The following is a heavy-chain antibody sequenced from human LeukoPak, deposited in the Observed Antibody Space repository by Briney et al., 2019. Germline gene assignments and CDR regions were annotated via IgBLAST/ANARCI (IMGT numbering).Heavy chain of an antibody. CDR3: ARGIIDYDSSGYDDY. CDR1: GYTFTSYG. D-gene: IGHD3-22*01. J-gene: IGHJ4*02. CDR2: ISAYNGNT. V-gene: IGHV1-18*01. Sequence: ASVKVSCKASGYTFTSYGISWVRQAPGQGLEWMGWISAYNGNTNYAQKLQGRVTMTTDTSTSTAYMELRSLRSHDTAVYYCARGIIDYDSSGYDDYWGQGTLVTVSS.